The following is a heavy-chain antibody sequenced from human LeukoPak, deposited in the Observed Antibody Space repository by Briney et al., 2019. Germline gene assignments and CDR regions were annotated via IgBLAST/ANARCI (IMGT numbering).Heavy chain of an antibody. CDR1: GFTFSSYG. D-gene: IGHD3-16*01. CDR2: ISYDGSNE. J-gene: IGHJ4*02. CDR3: ARRRLGDSVSFDY. V-gene: IGHV3-30*03. Sequence: GGSLRLSCAASGFTFSSYGIHWVRQAPGKGLGWVAVISYDGSNEYYADSVKGRFTISRDNSKNTLYLQMNSLRAEDTAVYYCARRRLGDSVSFDYWGQGTLVTVSS.